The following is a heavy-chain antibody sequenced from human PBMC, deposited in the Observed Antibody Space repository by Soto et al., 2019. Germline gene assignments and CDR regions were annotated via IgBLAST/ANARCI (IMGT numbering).Heavy chain of an antibody. CDR3: ARDPGIAVAGSNWLDP. Sequence: PSQTLSLTCAISGDSVSSNSAAWNWIRQSPSRGLEWLGRTYYRSKWYNDYAVSVKSRITINPDTSKNPFSLQLNSVTPEDTAVYYCARDPGIAVAGSNWLDPWGQGTLVTVSS. CDR1: GDSVSSNSAA. J-gene: IGHJ5*02. V-gene: IGHV6-1*01. D-gene: IGHD6-19*01. CDR2: TYYRSKWYN.